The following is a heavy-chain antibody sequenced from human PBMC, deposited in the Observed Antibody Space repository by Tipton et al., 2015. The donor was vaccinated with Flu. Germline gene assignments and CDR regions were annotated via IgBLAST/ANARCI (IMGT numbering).Heavy chain of an antibody. CDR3: AKKSSVGSGNGAFDY. D-gene: IGHD2-15*01. CDR2: ISYGGSSK. V-gene: IGHV3-30*18. J-gene: IGHJ4*02. Sequence: SLRLSCAASGFSFSDYVMYWVRQAPGQGLEWVAVISYGGSSKDYSDSVKGRFTISRDNSKNTLYLQMNSLRAEDTAVYYCAKKSSVGSGNGAFDYWGQGTLVTVSS. CDR1: GFSFSDYV.